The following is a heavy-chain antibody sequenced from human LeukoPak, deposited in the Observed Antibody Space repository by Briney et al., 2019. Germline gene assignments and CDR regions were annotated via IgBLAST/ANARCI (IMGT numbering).Heavy chain of an antibody. V-gene: IGHV3-43*02. CDR3: AKDIGSATVTASFDY. Sequence: GSLRLSCAASGFTFDDYAMHWVRQAPGKGLEWVSLISGDGGSTYYADSVKGRFTISRDNSKNSLYLQMNSLRTEDTALYYCAKDIGSATVTASFDYWGQRTLVTVSS. J-gene: IGHJ4*02. CDR2: ISGDGGST. D-gene: IGHD4-11*01. CDR1: GFTFDDYA.